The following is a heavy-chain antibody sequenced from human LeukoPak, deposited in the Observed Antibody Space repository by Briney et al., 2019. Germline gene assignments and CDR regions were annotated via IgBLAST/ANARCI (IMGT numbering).Heavy chain of an antibody. CDR3: ARGVYGSQGY. Sequence: SETLSLTCAVYGGSFSGYYWSWIRQPPGKGLEWIGYIYYSGSTYYNPSLKSRLTISIDVSKNHFSLELTSVTATDTAVYYCARGVYGSQGYWGQGTLVTVSS. CDR2: IYYSGST. D-gene: IGHD1-26*01. J-gene: IGHJ4*02. V-gene: IGHV4-34*01. CDR1: GGSFSGYY.